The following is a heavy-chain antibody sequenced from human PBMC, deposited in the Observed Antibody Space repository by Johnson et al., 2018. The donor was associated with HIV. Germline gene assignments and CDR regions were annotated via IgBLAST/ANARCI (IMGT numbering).Heavy chain of an antibody. CDR1: GFTFDDYG. Sequence: VQLVESGGGLVHPGGSLRLSCAASGFTFDDYGMSWVRQAPGKGLEWVSGISWNSGSIGHADSVKGRFTISRDNAKNSLYLQMNSLRGEDTALYYCARDIREEYSSSSSAFDIWGQGTMVTVSS. CDR3: ARDIREEYSSSSSAFDI. D-gene: IGHD6-6*01. CDR2: ISWNSGSI. J-gene: IGHJ3*02. V-gene: IGHV3-9*01.